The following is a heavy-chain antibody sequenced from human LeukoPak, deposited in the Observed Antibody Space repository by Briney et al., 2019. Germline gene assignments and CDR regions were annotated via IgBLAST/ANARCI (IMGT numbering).Heavy chain of an antibody. D-gene: IGHD5-24*01. CDR2: IYYSGST. Sequence: NTSETLSLTCTVSGGSISSYYWSWIRQPPGKGLEWIGYIYYSGSTNYNPSLKSRVTISVDTSKNQFSLKLSSVTAADTAVYYCAGGYNNFDYWGQGTLVTVSS. V-gene: IGHV4-59*08. CDR3: AGGYNNFDY. J-gene: IGHJ4*02. CDR1: GGSISSYY.